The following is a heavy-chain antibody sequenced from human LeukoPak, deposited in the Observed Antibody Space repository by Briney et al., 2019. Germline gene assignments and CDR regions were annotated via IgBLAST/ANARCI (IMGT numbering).Heavy chain of an antibody. J-gene: IGHJ3*02. D-gene: IGHD6-13*01. CDR1: GGSISRYY. CDR3: ARHTEGIAGVGDAFDI. CDR2: IYYSGST. Sequence: SETLSLTCTVSGGSISRYYWSWIRQPPGKGLEWIGYIYYSGSTNYNPSLKSRVTISVDTSKNQFSLKLSSVTAADTAVYYCARHTEGIAGVGDAFDIWGQGTMVTVSS. V-gene: IGHV4-59*08.